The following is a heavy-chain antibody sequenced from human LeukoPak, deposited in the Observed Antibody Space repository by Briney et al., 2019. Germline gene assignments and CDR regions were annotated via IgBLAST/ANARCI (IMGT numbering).Heavy chain of an antibody. Sequence: GGSLRLSCAASGFTFSSYAMHWVRQAPGKGLEWVAVISYDGSNKYYADSVKGRFTISRGNAEMSLFLQMNSLRVDDTAVYYCARSNGLRYFDRWGQGTLVTVSS. D-gene: IGHD4-11*01. V-gene: IGHV3-30-3*01. CDR2: ISYDGSNK. J-gene: IGHJ4*02. CDR3: ARSNGLRYFDR. CDR1: GFTFSSYA.